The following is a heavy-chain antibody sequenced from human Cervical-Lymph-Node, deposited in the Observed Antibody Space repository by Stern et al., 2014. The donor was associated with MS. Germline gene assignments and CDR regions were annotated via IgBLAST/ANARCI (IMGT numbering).Heavy chain of an antibody. J-gene: IGHJ6*02. V-gene: IGHV1-24*01. CDR3: ATHRGRVTYYYGMDV. CDR1: GYTLSEIS. D-gene: IGHD2-21*02. CDR2: FDPEHGET. Sequence: QVQLVQSAAEVKTPGASVKVSCKVSGYTLSEISMHWVRQDPGKGLEWMVGFDPEHGETRYAQKFQGRVTMAEDRSTDTAYMELSSLRSEDTAVYYCATHRGRVTYYYGMDVWGQGTTVTVSS.